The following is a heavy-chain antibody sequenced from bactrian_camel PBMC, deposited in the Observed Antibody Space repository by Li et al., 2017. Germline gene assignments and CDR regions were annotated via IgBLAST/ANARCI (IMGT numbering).Heavy chain of an antibody. V-gene: IGHV3S53*01. J-gene: IGHJ4*01. Sequence: HVQLVESRGESVQAGGSLRLSCATSAYTGTMTSMAWFRQAPGKEREGVACIDSNGDTTYVDSVKGRFTISQANGENTLYLQMNSLGPEDTAVHYCAAGWGYCKPVPRAAEFLHWGQGTQVTVS. CDR3: AAGWGYCKPVPRAAEFLH. CDR1: AYTGTMTS. CDR2: IDSNGDT. D-gene: IGHD2*01.